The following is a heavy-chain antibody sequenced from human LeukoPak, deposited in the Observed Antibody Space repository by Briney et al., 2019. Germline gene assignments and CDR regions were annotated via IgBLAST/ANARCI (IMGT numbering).Heavy chain of an antibody. CDR2: MNPNSGNT. CDR3: ARVSSSWYVYYYGTDV. CDR1: GYTFTSYD. Sequence: KPGASVKVSCKASGYTFTSYDINWVRQATGQGLEWMGWMNPNSGNTGYAQKFQGRVTMTRNTSISTAYMELSSLRSEDTAVYYCARVSSSWYVYYYGTDVWGQGTTVTVSS. J-gene: IGHJ6*02. D-gene: IGHD6-13*01. V-gene: IGHV1-8*01.